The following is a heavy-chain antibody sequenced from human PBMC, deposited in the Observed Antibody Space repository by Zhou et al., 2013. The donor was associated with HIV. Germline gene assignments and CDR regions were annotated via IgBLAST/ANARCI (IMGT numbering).Heavy chain of an antibody. D-gene: IGHD2-21*02. Sequence: QVQLVQSGAEVKKPGASVKVSCKASGYTFTGYYMHWVRQAPGQGLEWMGWINPNSGGTNYAQKFQGRVTMTRDTSISTAYMELSRLRSDDTAVYYCARSGTYCGGDCYNDAFGYLGPRGQWFTGLF. CDR1: GYTFTGYY. CDR2: INPNSGGT. V-gene: IGHV1-2*02. J-gene: IGHJ3*02. CDR3: ARSGTYCGGDCYNDAFGY.